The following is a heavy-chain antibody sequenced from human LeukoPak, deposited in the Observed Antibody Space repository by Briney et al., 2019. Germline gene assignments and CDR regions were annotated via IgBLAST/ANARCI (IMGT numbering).Heavy chain of an antibody. Sequence: ASVKVSCKASGYTFTSYGISWVRPAPGQGLEWMGWISAYNGNTNYAQKLQGRVTMTTDTSTSTAYMELRSLRSDDTAVYYCARGPEREWLLPGGWFDPWGQGTLVTVSS. CDR2: ISAYNGNT. CDR3: ARGPEREWLLPGGWFDP. CDR1: GYTFTSYG. D-gene: IGHD3-3*01. V-gene: IGHV1-18*01. J-gene: IGHJ5*02.